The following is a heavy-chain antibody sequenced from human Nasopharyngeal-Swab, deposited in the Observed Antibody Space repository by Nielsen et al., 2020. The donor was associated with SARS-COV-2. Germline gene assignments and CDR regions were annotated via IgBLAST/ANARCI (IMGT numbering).Heavy chain of an antibody. CDR3: ARDFAVSGGDAFDI. V-gene: IGHV4-59*01. Sequence: SETLSLTCTVSGGSISSYYWSWIRQPPGKGLEWIGYIYYSGSTNYNPSLKSRVTISVDTSKNQFALKLSSVTAADTAVYYCARDFAVSGGDAFDIWGQGTMVTVSS. D-gene: IGHD3-10*01. CDR2: IYYSGST. J-gene: IGHJ3*02. CDR1: GGSISSYY.